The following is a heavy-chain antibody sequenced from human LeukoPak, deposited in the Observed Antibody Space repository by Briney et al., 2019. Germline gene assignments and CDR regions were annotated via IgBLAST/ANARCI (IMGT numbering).Heavy chain of an antibody. D-gene: IGHD4-17*01. CDR1: GFTFSSYA. J-gene: IGHJ3*02. V-gene: IGHV3-30-3*01. CDR2: ISYDGSNK. Sequence: GGSLRLSCAASGFTFSSYAMHWVRQAPGKGLEWVAVISYDGSNKYYADSVKGRFTISRDNSKNTLYLQMNSLRAEDTAVYYCARVGPYGDYVGAFDIWGQGTMVTVSS. CDR3: ARVGPYGDYVGAFDI.